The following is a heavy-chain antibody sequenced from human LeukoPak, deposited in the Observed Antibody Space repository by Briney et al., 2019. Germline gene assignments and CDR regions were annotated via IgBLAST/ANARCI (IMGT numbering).Heavy chain of an antibody. J-gene: IGHJ4*02. CDR1: GGSFSGYY. CDR3: ARIRRDGYNYPRYYFDY. Sequence: SETLSLTCAVYGGSFSGYYRSWIRQPPGKGLEWIGEINHSGSTNYNPSLKSRVTISVDTSKNQFSLKLSSVNAADTAVYYCARIRRDGYNYPRYYFDYWGQGTLVTVSS. D-gene: IGHD5-24*01. V-gene: IGHV4-34*01. CDR2: INHSGST.